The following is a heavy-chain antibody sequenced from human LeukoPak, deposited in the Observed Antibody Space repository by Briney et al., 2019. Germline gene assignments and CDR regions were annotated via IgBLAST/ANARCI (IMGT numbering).Heavy chain of an antibody. Sequence: SEILSLTCTVSGYSISGGYYWGWIRQPPGKGLEWIGTIFQSVSTYYNPSLKSRVTTSVDTSKNQFSLKLSSVTAADTAVYYCARNNSNGFDFWSQGTLVTVSS. CDR1: GYSISGGYY. CDR3: ARNNSNGFDF. J-gene: IGHJ4*02. D-gene: IGHD6-19*01. V-gene: IGHV4-38-2*02. CDR2: IFQSVST.